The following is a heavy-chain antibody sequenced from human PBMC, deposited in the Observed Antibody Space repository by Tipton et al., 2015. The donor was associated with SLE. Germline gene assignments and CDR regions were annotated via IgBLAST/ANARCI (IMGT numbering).Heavy chain of an antibody. CDR3: ARDRGSYRFDY. D-gene: IGHD1-26*01. J-gene: IGHJ4*02. CDR1: GFTFSSYT. Sequence: SLRLSCEASGFTFSSYTMNWVRQAPGKGLEWVSDISSSSSTKNYADPVKGRFTISRDNAKNSLYLQMNSLRAEDTGVYYCARDRGSYRFDYWGQGTLVTVSS. V-gene: IGHV3-48*01. CDR2: ISSSSSTK.